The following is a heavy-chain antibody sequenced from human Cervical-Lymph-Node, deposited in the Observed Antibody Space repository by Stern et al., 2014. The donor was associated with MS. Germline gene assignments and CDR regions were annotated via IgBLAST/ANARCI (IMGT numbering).Heavy chain of an antibody. V-gene: IGHV4-61*02. D-gene: IGHD3-9*01. J-gene: IGHJ3*02. CDR3: ARGNYDVLTDNGGHGFDI. CDR1: GGSISSGNYY. CDR2: IYSGGST. Sequence: QVQLQESGPGLVKPSQTLSLTCTVSGGSISSGNYYWSWIRQPAGEGLEWIGRIYSGGSTPYNPSLKSRVTMSADTSTNHFSLRLNSVTAADTAVYYCARGNYDVLTDNGGHGFDIWGQGTMVTVSS.